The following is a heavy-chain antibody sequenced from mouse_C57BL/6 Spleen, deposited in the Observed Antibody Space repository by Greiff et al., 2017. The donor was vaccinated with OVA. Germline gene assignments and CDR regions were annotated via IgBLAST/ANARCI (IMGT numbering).Heavy chain of an antibody. CDR1: GYAFSSSW. Sequence: VKLQESGPELVKPGASVKISCKASGYAFSSSWMNWVKQRPGKGLEWIGRIYPGDGDTNYNGKFKGKATLTADKSSSTAYMQLSSLTSEDSAVYFCASDGYYAMDYWGQGTSVTVSS. J-gene: IGHJ4*01. CDR2: IYPGDGDT. D-gene: IGHD2-3*01. V-gene: IGHV1-82*01. CDR3: ASDGYYAMDY.